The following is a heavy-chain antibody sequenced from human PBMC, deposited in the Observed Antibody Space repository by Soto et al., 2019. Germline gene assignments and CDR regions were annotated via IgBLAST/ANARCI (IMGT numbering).Heavy chain of an antibody. D-gene: IGHD3-9*01. CDR3: ARDRGGVYDILTGYSRIFDY. CDR2: IYYSGST. V-gene: IGHV4-31*03. Sequence: SETLSLTCTVSGGSISSGGYYWSWIRQHPGKGLEWIGYIYYSGSTYYNPSLKSRVTISIDTSKNQFSLKLTSVTAADTAVYYCARDRGGVYDILTGYSRIFDYWGQGTLVTVSS. CDR1: GGSISSGGYY. J-gene: IGHJ4*02.